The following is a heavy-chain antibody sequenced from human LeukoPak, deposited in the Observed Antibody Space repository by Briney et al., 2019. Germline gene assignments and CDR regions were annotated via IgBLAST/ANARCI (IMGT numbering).Heavy chain of an antibody. CDR2: IYYSGST. J-gene: IGHJ6*02. D-gene: IGHD3-10*01. CDR1: GGSISSYY. V-gene: IGHV4-59*01. CDR3: ARTRRHYYGSGRNLTPWPAGMDV. Sequence: SETLSLTCTVSGGSISSYYWSWIRQPPGKGLEWIGYIYYSGSTNYNPSLKSRVTISVDTSKSQFSLTLTSVTAADTAVYYCARTRRHYYGSGRNLTPWPAGMDVWGQGTTVTVS.